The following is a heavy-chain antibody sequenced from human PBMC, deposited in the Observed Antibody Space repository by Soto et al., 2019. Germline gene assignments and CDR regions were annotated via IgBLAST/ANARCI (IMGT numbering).Heavy chain of an antibody. Sequence: GGSLRLSCAASAFTFSSYAMNWDRQAPGKGLEWVALISYDGSNKYYEDSVKGRFTISRDSSKNTLYLQMNSLRAADTAVYYCGRCSSTSCHLGSDYWGQGTLVTVSS. J-gene: IGHJ4*02. CDR1: AFTFSSYA. CDR3: GRCSSTSCHLGSDY. CDR2: ISYDGSNK. V-gene: IGHV3-30-3*01. D-gene: IGHD2-2*01.